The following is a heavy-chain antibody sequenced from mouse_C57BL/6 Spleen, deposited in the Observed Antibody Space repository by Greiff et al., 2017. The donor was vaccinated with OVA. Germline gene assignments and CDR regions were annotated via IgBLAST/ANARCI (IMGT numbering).Heavy chain of an antibody. Sequence: VQLVESGPELVKPGASVKISCKASGYAFSSSWMNWVKQRPGKGLEWIGRIYPGDGDTNYNGKFKGKATLTADKSSSTAYMQLSSLTSEDSAVYLCARREPYFDYWGQGTTLTVSS. V-gene: IGHV1-82*01. J-gene: IGHJ2*01. CDR1: GYAFSSSW. CDR3: ARREPYFDY. CDR2: IYPGDGDT.